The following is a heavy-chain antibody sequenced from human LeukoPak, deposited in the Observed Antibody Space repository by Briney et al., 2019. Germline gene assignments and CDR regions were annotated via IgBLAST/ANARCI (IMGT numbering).Heavy chain of an antibody. CDR3: ARGNGDYRSDWYFDL. CDR2: INSDGSST. V-gene: IGHV3-74*01. CDR1: GFTFSSYW. J-gene: IGHJ2*01. Sequence: PGGSLRLSCAASGFTFSSYWMHWVRQAPGKGLVWVSRINSDGSSTSYADSVKGRFTIPRDNAKNTLYLQMNSLRAEDTTVFYCARGNGDYRSDWYFDLWGRGTLVTVSS. D-gene: IGHD4-17*01.